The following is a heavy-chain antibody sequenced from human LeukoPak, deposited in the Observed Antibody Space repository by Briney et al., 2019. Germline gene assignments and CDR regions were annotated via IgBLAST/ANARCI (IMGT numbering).Heavy chain of an antibody. V-gene: IGHV3-66*01. CDR3: ARDQYSYAHAAH. D-gene: IGHD5-18*01. CDR2: IYSGGTT. J-gene: IGHJ4*02. CDR1: GFTVSSNY. Sequence: GGSLRLSCAASGFTVSSNYMSWVRQAPGKGLEWVSVIYSGGTTYYADSVKGRFTISRDNSKNTLHLQMNSLRAEDTAVYYCARDQYSYAHAAHWGQGTLVTVSS.